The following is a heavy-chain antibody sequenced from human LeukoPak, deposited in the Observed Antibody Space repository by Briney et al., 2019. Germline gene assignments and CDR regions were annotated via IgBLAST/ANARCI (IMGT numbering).Heavy chain of an antibody. CDR1: GGSISSTSYY. J-gene: IGHJ5*02. D-gene: IGHD2-2*03. CDR3: ARLLRIGYCSTTTCNWFDP. CDR2: IYYSGST. Sequence: SETLSLTCVVSGGSISSTSYYWGWIRQPPGKGLEWIGSIYYSGSTYYSPSLKSRVTISVDTSKNQFSLKLSSVTAADTAVYYCARLLRIGYCSTTTCNWFDPWGQGTLVTVSS. V-gene: IGHV4-39*07.